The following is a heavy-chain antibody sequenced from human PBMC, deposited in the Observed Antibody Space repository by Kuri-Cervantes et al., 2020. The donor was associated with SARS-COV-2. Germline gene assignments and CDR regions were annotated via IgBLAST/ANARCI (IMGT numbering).Heavy chain of an antibody. Sequence: SETLSLTCSVSGASISSNTYYWGWIRQPPGKGLEWIGSVSYTGNTYLNPSLKSRVTISVHTSKTQFSLNLSSVAVADTAVYYCARQVELSLDEYGMDIWGQGTTGTVSS. J-gene: IGHJ6*02. CDR3: ARQVELSLDEYGMDI. D-gene: IGHD1-7*01. CDR2: VSYTGNT. CDR1: GASISSNTYY. V-gene: IGHV4-39*01.